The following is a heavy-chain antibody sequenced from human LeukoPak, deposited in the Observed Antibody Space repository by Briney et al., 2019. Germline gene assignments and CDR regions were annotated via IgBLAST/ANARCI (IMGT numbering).Heavy chain of an antibody. V-gene: IGHV4-61*02. CDR3: ARGGEIAPDY. CDR2: IYTSGST. D-gene: IGHD6-13*01. J-gene: IGHJ4*02. CDR1: GGSISSGSDY. Sequence: SQTLSLTCTVSGGSISSGSDYWSWIRQPAGKGLEWIGRIYTSGSTNYNPSLKSRVTISVDTSKNQFSLRLNSVTAADTAVYYCARGGEIAPDYWGQGTLVTVSS.